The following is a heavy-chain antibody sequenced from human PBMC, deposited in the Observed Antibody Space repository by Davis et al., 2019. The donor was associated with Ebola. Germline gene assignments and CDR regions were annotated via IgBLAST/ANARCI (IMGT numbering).Heavy chain of an antibody. CDR2: IIPFLGIT. CDR3: ARDPASDPVIPGGAY. J-gene: IGHJ4*02. CDR1: GGTFGSYA. V-gene: IGHV1-69*13. Sequence: SVKVSCKASGGTFGSYAISWVRQAPGQGLEWMGGIIPFLGITKYAQKFQGRVTITADESTSTIYMELSSLRSDDTAVFYCARDPASDPVIPGGAYWGQGTLVTVSS. D-gene: IGHD2-2*01.